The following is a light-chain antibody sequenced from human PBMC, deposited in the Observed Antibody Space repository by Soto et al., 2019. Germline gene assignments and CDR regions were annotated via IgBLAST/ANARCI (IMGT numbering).Light chain of an antibody. J-gene: IGKJ4*01. CDR3: QQYGSTPLT. V-gene: IGKV3-20*01. CDR1: RSVGNYY. Sequence: EIVLTQSPATLSLSPGERATLSCRASRSVGNYYFVLYQQQPCQAPTFLMYDAYTRATAIPDRFSGSGSGTDFTLTISRLEPEDFEVYYCQQYGSTPLTFGGGTKLEIK. CDR2: DAY.